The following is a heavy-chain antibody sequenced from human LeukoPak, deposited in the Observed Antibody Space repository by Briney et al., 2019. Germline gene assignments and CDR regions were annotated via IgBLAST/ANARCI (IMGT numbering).Heavy chain of an antibody. V-gene: IGHV4-59*01. Sequence: SETLSLTCTVSGGSISSYYWSWIRQPPGKGLEWIGYIYYSGSTNYNPSLKSRVTISVDTSKNQFSLKLSSVTAADTAVYYCARDRYDYYDSSGYYLDAFDIWGQGTMVTVSS. D-gene: IGHD3-22*01. CDR3: ARDRYDYYDSSGYYLDAFDI. CDR1: GGSISSYY. CDR2: IYYSGST. J-gene: IGHJ3*02.